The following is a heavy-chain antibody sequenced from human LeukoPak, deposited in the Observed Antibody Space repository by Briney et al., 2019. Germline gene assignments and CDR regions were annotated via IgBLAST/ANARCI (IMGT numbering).Heavy chain of an antibody. CDR1: GGSISSYY. D-gene: IGHD2-21*02. Sequence: SETLSLTCAVYGGSISSYYWSWIRQPPGKGLEWIGYIYYSGSTIYNPSLKSRVTISVDTSKNQFSLKLSSVTAADTAMYYCARPGLAYCGADCYGTEGYYFDYWSQGTLVTVSS. J-gene: IGHJ4*02. CDR2: IYYSGST. CDR3: ARPGLAYCGADCYGTEGYYFDY. V-gene: IGHV4-59*01.